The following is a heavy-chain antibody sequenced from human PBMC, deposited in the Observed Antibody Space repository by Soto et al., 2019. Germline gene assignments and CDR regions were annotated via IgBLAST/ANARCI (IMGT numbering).Heavy chain of an antibody. CDR1: GYTFTSYG. J-gene: IGHJ6*02. Sequence: QVQLVQSGAEVKKPGASVKVSCKASGYTFTSYGISWVRQAPGQGLEWMGWISAYNGNTNYAPKLQGRVTMTTDTSTSRAYMERRRLRSDDTAVYYCARDRGAYGMDVWCQGTTVTVSS. CDR3: ARDRGAYGMDV. V-gene: IGHV1-18*01. CDR2: ISAYNGNT.